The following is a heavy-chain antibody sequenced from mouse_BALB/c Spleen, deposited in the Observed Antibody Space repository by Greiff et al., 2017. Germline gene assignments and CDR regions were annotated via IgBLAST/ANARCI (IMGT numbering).Heavy chain of an antibody. D-gene: IGHD2-10*02. CDR1: GYTFTSYW. CDR3: TGYGNYLDY. J-gene: IGHJ2*01. V-gene: IGHV1S22*01. CDR2: IYPGSGST. Sequence: LQQPGSELVRPGASVKLSCKASGYTFTSYWMHWVKQRPGQGLEWIGNIYPGSGSTNYDEKFKSKATLTVDTSSSTAYMQLSSLTSEDSAVYYCTGYGNYLDYWGQGTTLTVSS.